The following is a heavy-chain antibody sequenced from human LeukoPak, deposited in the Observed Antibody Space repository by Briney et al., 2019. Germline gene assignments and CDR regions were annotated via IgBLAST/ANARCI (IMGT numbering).Heavy chain of an antibody. CDR2: ISAYNVNT. D-gene: IGHD1-26*01. V-gene: IGHV1-18*01. CDR3: ARDDILGAAPDY. CDR1: GYTFTSYG. Sequence: PPASVKVSCTASGYTFTSYGVTWVRQAPGQGLEWMGWISAYNVNTNYAQKLQGRVTMTTDTSTSTAYMELGSLRSDDTAVYYCARDDILGAAPDYWGQGTRVTVSS. J-gene: IGHJ4*02.